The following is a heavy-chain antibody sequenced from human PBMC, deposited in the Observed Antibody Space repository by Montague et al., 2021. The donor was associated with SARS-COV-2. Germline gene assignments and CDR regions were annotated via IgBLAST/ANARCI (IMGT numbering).Heavy chain of an antibody. D-gene: IGHD3-22*01. V-gene: IGHV4-59*02. Sequence: SETLSLTCIVSGDSVSNHYWSWIRQPPGKGLEWIGYVYSSVTTNYNPSLKSRVSISVDTSKNQVSLRLTSVTAADTAVYFCARDWYDTSGPYFDNRGQGTQVTVSS. J-gene: IGHJ4*02. CDR3: ARDWYDTSGPYFDN. CDR2: VYSSVTT. CDR1: GDSVSNHY.